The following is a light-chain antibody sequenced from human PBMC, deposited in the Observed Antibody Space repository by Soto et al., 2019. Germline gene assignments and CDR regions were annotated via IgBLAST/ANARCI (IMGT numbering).Light chain of an antibody. V-gene: IGLV1-51*01. CDR1: SSNIGNNY. Sequence: QSVLTQPPSVSAAPGQKVTISCSGSSSNIGNNYVSWYQQLPGTAPKLLNYDNNKRPSGIPDRISGSKSGPSAPLGIPGLRTGDEPDFYCGTGDSGLCAFYVFEPGPKVPVL. CDR2: DNN. J-gene: IGLJ1*01. CDR3: GTGDSGLCAFYV.